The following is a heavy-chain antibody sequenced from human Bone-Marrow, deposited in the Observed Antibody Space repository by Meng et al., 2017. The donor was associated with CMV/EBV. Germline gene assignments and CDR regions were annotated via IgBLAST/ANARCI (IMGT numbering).Heavy chain of an antibody. CDR2: INPNSGGT. D-gene: IGHD6-19*01. J-gene: IGHJ4*02. CDR3: ARLPGIAVAATLADYYFDY. CDR1: PYTLSDYY. Sequence: ASVKVSCKASPYTLSDYYMHWVRQAPGQGLEWMGWINPNSGGTNYAQKFQGRVTMTRDTSISTAYMELSRLRSDDTAVYYCARLPGIAVAATLADYYFDYWGQGTLVTVSS. V-gene: IGHV1-2*02.